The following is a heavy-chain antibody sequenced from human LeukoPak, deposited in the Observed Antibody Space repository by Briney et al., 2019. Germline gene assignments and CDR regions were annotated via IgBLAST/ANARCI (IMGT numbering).Heavy chain of an antibody. J-gene: IGHJ4*02. CDR2: ISSSSSYI. Sequence: GGSLRLSCAASGFTFSSYSMNWVRQAPGKGLEWVSSISSSSSYIYYADSVKGRFTISRDNAQNSLYLQMSSLRAEDTVVYYCARDRGIDYWGQGALVTVSS. CDR1: GFTFSSYS. V-gene: IGHV3-21*01. CDR3: ARDRGIDY. D-gene: IGHD1-26*01.